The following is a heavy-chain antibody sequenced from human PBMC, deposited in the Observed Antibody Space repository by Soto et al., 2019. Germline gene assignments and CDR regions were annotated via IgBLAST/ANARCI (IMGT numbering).Heavy chain of an antibody. CDR2: IKQDGSEK. V-gene: IGHV3-7*01. CDR3: AKDTFYHDSSGYYIFEF. D-gene: IGHD3-22*01. J-gene: IGHJ4*02. CDR1: GFTFSSYW. Sequence: GSLRLSCAASGFTFSSYWMSWVRQAPGKGLEWVANIKQDGSEKYYVDSVKGRFTISRDNAKNSLYLQMNSLRAEDTAVYFCAKDTFYHDSSGYYIFEFWGQGALVTVSS.